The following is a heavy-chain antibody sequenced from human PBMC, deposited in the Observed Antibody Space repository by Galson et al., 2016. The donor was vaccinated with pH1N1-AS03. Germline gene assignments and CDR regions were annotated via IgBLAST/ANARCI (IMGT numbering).Heavy chain of an antibody. CDR3: VRGSGYYFDS. Sequence: SLRLSCAASGFTLRTYDMHWVRQAPGKGLEWVGINRYYGSSEYYGDSMKGRISISRDNSQNTISLQMNSLRVEDTAVDYCVRGSGYYFDSWGQGTMVIVSS. V-gene: IGHV3-33*01. D-gene: IGHD3-3*01. J-gene: IGHJ4*02. CDR2: NRYYGSSE. CDR1: GFTLRTYD.